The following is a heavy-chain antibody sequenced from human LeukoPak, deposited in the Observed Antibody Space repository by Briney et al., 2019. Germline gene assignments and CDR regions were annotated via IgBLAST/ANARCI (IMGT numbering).Heavy chain of an antibody. V-gene: IGHV4-34*01. CDR3: AGSYDSSGYYDY. J-gene: IGHJ4*02. CDR1: GGSLSGYY. D-gene: IGHD3-22*01. Sequence: RASETLSLTCAVYGGSLSGYYWSWIRQPPGKGLEWIGEINHSGSTNYNPSLKSRVTISVDTSKNQFSLKLSSVTAADTAVYYCAGSYDSSGYYDYWGQGTLVTVSS. CDR2: INHSGST.